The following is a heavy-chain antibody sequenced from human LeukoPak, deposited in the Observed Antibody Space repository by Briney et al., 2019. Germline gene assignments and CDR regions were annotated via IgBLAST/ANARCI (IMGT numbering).Heavy chain of an antibody. CDR2: IYHSGST. V-gene: IGHV4-38-2*02. CDR3: ARDPWVGSFDY. CDR1: GYSISSGYY. Sequence: EPSETLSLTCTVSGYSISSGYYWGWIRQPPGKGLEWIGSIYHSGSTYYNPSLKSRVTISVDTSKNQFSLKLSSVTAADTAVYYCARDPWVGSFDYWGQGTLVTVSS. D-gene: IGHD2-15*01. J-gene: IGHJ4*02.